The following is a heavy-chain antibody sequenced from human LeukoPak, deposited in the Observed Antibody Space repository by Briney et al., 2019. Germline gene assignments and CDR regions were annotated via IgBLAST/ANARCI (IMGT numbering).Heavy chain of an antibody. Sequence: GGSLRLSCTASGFTFSDYAMSWVRQAPGKGLEWVSTVSDDGSRTYFADSLQGRFTISRDNCKNTVYLQMNSLRAEDTAVYYCAKIPYGSGSSSFYFDHWGQGTLVTVSS. CDR1: GFTFSDYA. CDR3: AKIPYGSGSSSFYFDH. J-gene: IGHJ4*02. V-gene: IGHV3-23*01. D-gene: IGHD3-10*01. CDR2: VSDDGSRT.